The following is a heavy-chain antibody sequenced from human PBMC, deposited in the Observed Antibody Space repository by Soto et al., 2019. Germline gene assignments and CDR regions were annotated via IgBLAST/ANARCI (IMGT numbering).Heavy chain of an antibody. D-gene: IGHD1-7*01. CDR2: IWYDGSNK. V-gene: IGHV3-33*01. CDR1: GFTFSSYG. Sequence: GGSLRLSCAASGFTFSSYGMHWVRQAPGKGLEWVAVIWYDGSNKYYADSVKGRFTISRDNSKNTLYLQMNSLRAEDTAVYYCAREANWNYVGGYHPKNWGQGTLVTVSS. J-gene: IGHJ4*02. CDR3: AREANWNYVGGYHPKN.